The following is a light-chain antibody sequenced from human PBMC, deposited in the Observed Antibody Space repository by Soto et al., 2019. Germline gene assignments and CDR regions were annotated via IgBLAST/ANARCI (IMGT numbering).Light chain of an antibody. CDR2: GAS. CDR3: QQYGGSPLWT. CDR1: QSVSSTY. V-gene: IGKV3-20*01. Sequence: IVLTQSPGTLSLSPVERATLSCMASQSVSSTYLAWYQQKPGQAPRLLIYGASSRATGIPDRFSGSGSGTDFTLTISRLEPEDFAVYYCQQYGGSPLWTFGQGTKVDIK. J-gene: IGKJ1*01.